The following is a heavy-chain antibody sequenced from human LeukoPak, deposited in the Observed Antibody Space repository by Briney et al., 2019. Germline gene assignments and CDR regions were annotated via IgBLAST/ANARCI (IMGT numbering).Heavy chain of an antibody. CDR3: ASDLKRSSPNAFDI. V-gene: IGHV4-61*02. J-gene: IGHJ3*02. CDR2: IYTSGST. CDR1: GGSISSGSYY. Sequence: PSQTLSPTCTVSGGSISSGSYYWSWIRQPAGKGLEWIGRIYTSGSTNYNPSLKSRVTISVDTSKNQFSLNVRPVTAADTAVYYCASDLKRSSPNAFDIWGQGTMVTVSS. D-gene: IGHD6-13*01.